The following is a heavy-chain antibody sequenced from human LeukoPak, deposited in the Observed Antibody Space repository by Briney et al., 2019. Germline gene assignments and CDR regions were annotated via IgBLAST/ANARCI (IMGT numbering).Heavy chain of an antibody. D-gene: IGHD3-3*01. Sequence: GGSLRLSCAASGFSFSTYWMTWVRQAPGKGLEWVSYISSSGSTIYYADSVKGRFTISRDNAKNSLYLQMNSLRAEDTAVYYCARVVAYDFWSGQPYYFDYWGQGTLVTVSS. CDR1: GFSFSTYW. V-gene: IGHV3-48*04. CDR3: ARVVAYDFWSGQPYYFDY. CDR2: ISSSGSTI. J-gene: IGHJ4*02.